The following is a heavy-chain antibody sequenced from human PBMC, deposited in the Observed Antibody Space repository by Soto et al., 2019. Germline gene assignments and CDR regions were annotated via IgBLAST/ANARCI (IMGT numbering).Heavy chain of an antibody. CDR3: AKTVTTVTTYFDC. J-gene: IGHJ4*02. CDR1: GFTFSSYA. CDR2: ITSNADST. V-gene: IGHV3-23*01. Sequence: PGGSLRLSCAASGFTFSSYAMSWVRQAPGKGLEWVSGITSNADSTYHADSVKGRFTISRDNSKNTLYLQMNSLRAEDTAVYYCAKTVTTVTTYFDCWGQGTLVTVSS. D-gene: IGHD4-17*01.